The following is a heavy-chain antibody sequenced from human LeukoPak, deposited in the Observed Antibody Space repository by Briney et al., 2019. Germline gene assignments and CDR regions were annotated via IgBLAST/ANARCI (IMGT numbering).Heavy chain of an antibody. CDR2: ISVRSNYI. D-gene: IGHD3-3*02. V-gene: IGHV3-21*01. CDR1: GYTFSSYS. Sequence: PGGSLRLSCAASGYTFSSYSINWVRQAPGKGLEWVSSISVRSNYIYYADSVRGRFRISRDDARDSLYLQMNSLGAEDTAVYYCVRLRRSIWGQGTLVTVSS. J-gene: IGHJ4*02. CDR3: VRLRRSI.